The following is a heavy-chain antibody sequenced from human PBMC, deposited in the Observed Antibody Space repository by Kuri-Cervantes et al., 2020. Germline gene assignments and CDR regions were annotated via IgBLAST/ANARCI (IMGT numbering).Heavy chain of an antibody. D-gene: IGHD7-27*01. CDR1: GYTFTSYG. V-gene: IGHV1-18*01. CDR2: ISAYNGNK. J-gene: IGHJ4*02. Sequence: ASVKVSCKASGYTFTSYGISWVRQAPGQGVEWMGWISAYNGNKNYAQKLQGRVTMTTDTSTNTAYMELRSLRSDDAAVYYLSRDQTRTYWGGAGFDYWGQGTLVTVSS. CDR3: SRDQTRTYWGGAGFDY.